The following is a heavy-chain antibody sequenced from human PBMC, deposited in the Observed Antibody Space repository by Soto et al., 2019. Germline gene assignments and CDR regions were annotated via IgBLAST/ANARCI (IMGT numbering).Heavy chain of an antibody. CDR1: GFTFSSYA. D-gene: IGHD2-8*01. V-gene: IGHV3-30-3*01. Sequence: QVQLVESGGGVVQPGRSLRLSCAASGFTFSSYAMHWVRQAPGKGLEWVAVISYDGSNKYYADSVKGRFTISRDNSKNTLYLQMNSLRAEDTAVYYCAREVDWGMLYHSDYYYYYGMDVWGQGTTVTVSS. CDR3: AREVDWGMLYHSDYYYYYGMDV. CDR2: ISYDGSNK. J-gene: IGHJ6*02.